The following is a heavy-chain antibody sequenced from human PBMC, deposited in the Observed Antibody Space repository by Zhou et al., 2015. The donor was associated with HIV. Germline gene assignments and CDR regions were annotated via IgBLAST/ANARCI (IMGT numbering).Heavy chain of an antibody. Sequence: QVQLVQSGAEVKKPGSSVKVSCKASGGTFSSYAISWVRQAPGQGLEWMGGIIPIFGTANYAQKFQGRVTITADESTSTAYMELSSLRSEDTAVYYCAKYCSGGSCYAGLGAFVYWGQGTLVTVSS. D-gene: IGHD2-15*01. CDR3: AKYCSGGSCYAGLGAFVY. J-gene: IGHJ4*02. V-gene: IGHV1-69*01. CDR2: IIPIFGTA. CDR1: GGTFSSYA.